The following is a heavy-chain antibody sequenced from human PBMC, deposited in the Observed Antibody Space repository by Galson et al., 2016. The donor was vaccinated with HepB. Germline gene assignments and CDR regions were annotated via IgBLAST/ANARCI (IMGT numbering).Heavy chain of an antibody. CDR3: TQNWNHAEQS. J-gene: IGHJ4*02. Sequence: SLRLSCAASGFTFANFAMSWVRQAPGKGLEWVGFINTEENGGMAHYAASVRGRFTISRDDSKSIAYLQMNRLKTEDTAMYYCTQNWNHAEQSWGQGTLVTVSS. CDR1: GFTFANFA. V-gene: IGHV3-49*04. D-gene: IGHD1-14*01. CDR2: INTEENGGMA.